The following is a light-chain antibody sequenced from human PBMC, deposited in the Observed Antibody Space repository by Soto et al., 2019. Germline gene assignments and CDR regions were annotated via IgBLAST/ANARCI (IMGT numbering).Light chain of an antibody. J-gene: IGKJ2*01. CDR3: QQYNNLYT. V-gene: IGKV3-15*01. CDR1: QSVSSN. Sequence: EIVMTQSPATLSVSPGERATLSCRASQSVSSNLAWYQQKPGQAPRLLIYGASTRATGIPARFSGSGSGSEFTLTISSLQSEDFAVYYCQQYNNLYTFGQGTKLKIK. CDR2: GAS.